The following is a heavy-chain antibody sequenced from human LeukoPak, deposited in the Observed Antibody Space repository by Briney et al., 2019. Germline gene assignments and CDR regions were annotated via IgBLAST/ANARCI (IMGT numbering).Heavy chain of an antibody. J-gene: IGHJ4*02. CDR1: GFPFSKYT. CDR2: INHSGST. CDR3: ARRLTGPEQLLPATADSYYFDY. V-gene: IGHV4-34*01. D-gene: IGHD6-13*01. Sequence: GSLRLSCAASGFPFSKYTMTWVRQPPGKGLEWIGEINHSGSTNYNPSLKSRVTISVDTSKNQFSLKLSSVTAADTAVYYCARRLTGPEQLLPATADSYYFDYWGQGTLVTVSS.